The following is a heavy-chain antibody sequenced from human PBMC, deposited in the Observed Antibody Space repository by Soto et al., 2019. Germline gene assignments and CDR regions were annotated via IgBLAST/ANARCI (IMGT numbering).Heavy chain of an antibody. J-gene: IGHJ4*02. CDR1: GFTFSSYA. D-gene: IGHD3-22*01. CDR3: AKVRNGVIVGAYFDY. Sequence: GGSLRLSCAASGFTFSSYAMSWVRQAPGKGLEWVSAISGSGGSTYYADSVKGRFTISRDNSKNTLYLQMNSLRAEDTAVYYCAKVRNGVIVGAYFDYWGQGTLVTVSS. V-gene: IGHV3-23*01. CDR2: ISGSGGST.